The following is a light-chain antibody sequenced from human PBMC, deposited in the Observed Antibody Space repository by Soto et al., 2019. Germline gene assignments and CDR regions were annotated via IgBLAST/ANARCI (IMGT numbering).Light chain of an antibody. J-gene: IGKJ5*01. Sequence: EIVMTQSPVTLSVSPGERATLSCRASQNVYNNLAWYQQTPGQAPRLLIYGASTRATGIPARFSGTGSGTEFTLTISSLQSEDFAVYFCLQYTNWPITFGQGTRLEIK. CDR2: GAS. CDR3: LQYTNWPIT. CDR1: QNVYNN. V-gene: IGKV3-15*01.